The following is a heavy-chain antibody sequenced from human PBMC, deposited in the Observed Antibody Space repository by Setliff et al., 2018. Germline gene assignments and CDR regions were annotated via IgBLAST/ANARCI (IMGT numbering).Heavy chain of an antibody. Sequence: GGSLRLSCAASGFTFSSYAMSWVRQAPGKGLEWVSAISGSGGSTNYVDSVKGRFTISRDNSKNTLYLQLNSLRAEDTAVYYCARCTGGDCYLDAFDIWGQGTMVTVSS. V-gene: IGHV3-23*01. CDR1: GFTFSSYA. CDR2: ISGSGGST. CDR3: ARCTGGDCYLDAFDI. D-gene: IGHD2-21*02. J-gene: IGHJ3*02.